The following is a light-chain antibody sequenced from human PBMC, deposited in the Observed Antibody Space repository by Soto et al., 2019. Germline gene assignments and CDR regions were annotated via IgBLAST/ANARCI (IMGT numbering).Light chain of an antibody. CDR3: QQYGSSPWT. J-gene: IGKJ1*01. V-gene: IGKV3-20*01. CDR2: GTS. CDR1: QSVSSSY. Sequence: EILLTQSPGTLSLSPGERATLSCRASQSVSSSYLGWYQQKPGQPPRLLIYGTSSRATGIPDRFSGSGSGTDFTLTISRLEPEDFAVYYCQQYGSSPWTFGQGTKVDIK.